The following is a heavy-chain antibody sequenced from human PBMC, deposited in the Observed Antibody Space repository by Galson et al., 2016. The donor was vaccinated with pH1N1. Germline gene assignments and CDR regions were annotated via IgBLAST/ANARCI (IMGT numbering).Heavy chain of an antibody. CDR1: GFTFTNYA. Sequence: SLRLSCAASGFTFTNYAMNWVRQAPGKGLEWVSTISGTGDTTYYADSVKGRFTISRQNSKSTLYLQMNSLRAEDTAVYYCAKDVGDDGGIDYWGQGTLVTVSS. V-gene: IGHV3-23*01. CDR2: ISGTGDTT. CDR3: AKDVGDDGGIDY. J-gene: IGHJ4*02. D-gene: IGHD2-21*02.